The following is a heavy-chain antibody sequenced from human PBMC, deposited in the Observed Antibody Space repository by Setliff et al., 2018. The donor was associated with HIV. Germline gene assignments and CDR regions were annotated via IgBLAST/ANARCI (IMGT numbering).Heavy chain of an antibody. J-gene: IGHJ4*02. CDR2: IYYTGST. CDR1: GASIARSDYY. Sequence: SETLSLTCTVSGASIARSDYYWGWIRQPPGKGLEWIGSIYYTGSTYLNPSLKSRVTIFVDTSKNEFSLKLSSVTAADTAVYYCARGYYNFWSGYPPLDYWGQGTLVTVSS. CDR3: ARGYYNFWSGYPPLDY. D-gene: IGHD3-3*01. V-gene: IGHV4-39*07.